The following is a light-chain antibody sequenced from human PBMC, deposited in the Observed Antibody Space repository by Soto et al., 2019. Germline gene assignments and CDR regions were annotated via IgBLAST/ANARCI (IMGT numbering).Light chain of an antibody. CDR1: QRINNF. CDR3: QKYDNPPLT. CDR2: AAS. Sequence: DIQMTQSPSSLSASVGDRVTITCRASQRINNFLVWYQQKPGRAPKLLIYAASTLQSVVPSRFSGSGSGTEFTLTISSLQPEDVATYYCQKYDNPPLTFGGGTKVEIK. V-gene: IGKV1-27*01. J-gene: IGKJ4*01.